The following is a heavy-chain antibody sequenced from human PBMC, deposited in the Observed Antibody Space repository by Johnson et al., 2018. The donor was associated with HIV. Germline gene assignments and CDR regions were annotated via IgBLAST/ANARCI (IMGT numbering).Heavy chain of an antibody. J-gene: IGHJ3*02. CDR1: GFTVSNYY. V-gene: IGHV3-30*14. D-gene: IGHD3-10*01. CDR3: ANWAYYYGSGYAFDI. Sequence: QVQLVESGGGVVLPGRSLRLSCAASGFTVSNYYMTWVRQSPGKGLEWVAVISYDGSNKYYADSVKGRFTISRDNSKNTLYLQMNSLRAEDTAVYYCANWAYYYGSGYAFDIWGQGTMVTVSS. CDR2: ISYDGSNK.